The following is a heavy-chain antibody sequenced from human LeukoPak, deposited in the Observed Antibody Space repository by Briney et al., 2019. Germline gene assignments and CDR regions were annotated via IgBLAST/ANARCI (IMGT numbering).Heavy chain of an antibody. CDR3: AFSIAAAGFDY. CDR2: INPNSGGT. V-gene: IGHV1-2*02. J-gene: IGHJ4*02. D-gene: IGHD6-13*01. CDR1: GYTFTGYY. Sequence: GASVKVSCKASGYTFTGYYMHWVRQAPGQGLEWMGWINPNSGGTNHAQKFQGRVTMTRDTSISTAYMELSRPRSDDTAVYYCAFSIAAAGFDYWGQGTLVTVSS.